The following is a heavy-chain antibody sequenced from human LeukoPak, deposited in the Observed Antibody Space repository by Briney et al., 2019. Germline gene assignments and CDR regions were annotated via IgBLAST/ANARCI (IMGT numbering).Heavy chain of an antibody. CDR3: ARVRYRLAETYIDY. D-gene: IGHD3-16*01. V-gene: IGHV1-2*02. J-gene: IGHJ4*02. CDR1: GYIFTGYY. CDR2: INPNSGDT. Sequence: GASVKVSRRASGYIFTGYYMHWVRQAPGQGLEWMGWINPNSGDTNYAQKFQGRVTMTRDTSISTAYMELSRLRSDDTAVYYCARVRYRLAETYIDYWGQGTLVTVSS.